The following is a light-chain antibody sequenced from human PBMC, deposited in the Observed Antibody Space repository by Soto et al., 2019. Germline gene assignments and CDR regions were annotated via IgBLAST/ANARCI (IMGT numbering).Light chain of an antibody. J-gene: IGLJ3*02. CDR2: LNSDGSH. Sequence: QPVLTQSPSASASLGASVKLTCTLSSGHSSYTIAWHQQQPEKGPRYLMKLNSDGSHYKGDGIPDRFSGSSSGAERYLTISSLQSEDEADYYCQTWGNGIRVFGGGTKLTVL. CDR3: QTWGNGIRV. V-gene: IGLV4-69*01. CDR1: SGHSSYT.